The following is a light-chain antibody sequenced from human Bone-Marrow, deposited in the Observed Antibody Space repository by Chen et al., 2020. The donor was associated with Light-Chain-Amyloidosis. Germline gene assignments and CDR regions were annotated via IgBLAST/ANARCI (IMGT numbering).Light chain of an antibody. CDR3: GSYAGSNTVV. J-gene: IGLJ2*01. V-gene: IGLV2-23*02. CDR2: EVN. CDR1: SSYVGNYNL. Sequence: QSALTQPASVSGSPGQSITISCTGSSSYVGNYNLVSWYQQHPGKAPKLMIFEVNKRPSGVSNRFSGSKSGNTASLTISGRMAEDEADYHCGSYAGSNTVVFGGGTKLTVL.